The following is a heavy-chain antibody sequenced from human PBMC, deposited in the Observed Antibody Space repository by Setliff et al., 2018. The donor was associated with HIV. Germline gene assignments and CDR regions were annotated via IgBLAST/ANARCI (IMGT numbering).Heavy chain of an antibody. J-gene: IGHJ3*02. CDR1: GYTFSGYF. Sequence: ASVKVSCKTSGYTFSGYFIHWMRRAPGQGLEWMGWISAYNGNTNYPQKFQGRVTMTTDTSTSTAYMELRSLRSDDTAVYYCARGYCTNAVCSDAFDIWGQGTMVTVSS. CDR2: ISAYNGNT. D-gene: IGHD2-8*01. V-gene: IGHV1-18*04. CDR3: ARGYCTNAVCSDAFDI.